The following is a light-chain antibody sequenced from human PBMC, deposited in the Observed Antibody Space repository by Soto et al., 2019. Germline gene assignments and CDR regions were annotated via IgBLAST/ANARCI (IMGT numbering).Light chain of an antibody. CDR1: QGISTW. CDR3: QQYNNYPWT. CDR2: AAS. Sequence: IQMTQSPSSVSACVGDRGTITCRASQGISTWLAWYQQKPGKAPKLLFYAASTLQSGVPSRFSGSGSGTDFTLTISSLQPDDFSTFYCQQYNNYPWTFGQGTKVDIK. V-gene: IGKV1D-16*01. J-gene: IGKJ1*01.